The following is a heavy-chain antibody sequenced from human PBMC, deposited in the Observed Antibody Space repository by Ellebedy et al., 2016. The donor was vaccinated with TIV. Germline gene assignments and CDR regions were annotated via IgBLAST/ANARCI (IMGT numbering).Heavy chain of an antibody. V-gene: IGHV3-21*01. CDR1: GFAFSNYR. CDR3: ARDRVVAAARYNWFDP. J-gene: IGHJ5*02. D-gene: IGHD2-15*01. CDR2: ISSSSSSI. Sequence: GESLKISCSASGFAFSNYRMNWVRQAPGTGLEWVSSISSSSSSIYYADSVKGRFTISRDNAKNSLYLQMNSLRAEDTAVYYCARDRVVAAARYNWFDPWGQGTLVTVSS.